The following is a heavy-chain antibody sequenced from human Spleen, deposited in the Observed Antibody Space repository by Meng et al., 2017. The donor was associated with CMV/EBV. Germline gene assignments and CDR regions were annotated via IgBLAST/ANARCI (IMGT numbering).Heavy chain of an antibody. V-gene: IGHV4-34*09. D-gene: IGHD6-13*01. CDR1: GGSFSGYY. CDR3: ASSSSSWYYFDY. Sequence: SETLSLTCAVYGGSFSGYYWSWIRQPPGKGLEWIGEINHSGSTNYNPSLKSRVTISVDTSKNQFSLKLSSVTAADTAVYYCASSSSSWYYFDYWGQGTLVTVSS. J-gene: IGHJ4*02. CDR2: INHSGST.